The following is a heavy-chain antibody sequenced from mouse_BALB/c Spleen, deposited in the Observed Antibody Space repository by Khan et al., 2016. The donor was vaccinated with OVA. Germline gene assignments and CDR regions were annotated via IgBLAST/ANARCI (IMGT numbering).Heavy chain of an antibody. CDR1: GYSITSGYF. CDR2: IRYDGDS. J-gene: IGHJ3*01. Sequence: VQLQQSGPGLVKPSQSLSLTCSVTGYSITSGYFWNWIRQFPGNKLEWMGYIRYDGDSNYNPSLKNRIFITRDTSKNPFFLKLNYVTPEDTATFYCARGGSSGPAWFAYWGQGTLVTVSP. D-gene: IGHD3-1*01. CDR3: ARGGSSGPAWFAY. V-gene: IGHV3-6*01.